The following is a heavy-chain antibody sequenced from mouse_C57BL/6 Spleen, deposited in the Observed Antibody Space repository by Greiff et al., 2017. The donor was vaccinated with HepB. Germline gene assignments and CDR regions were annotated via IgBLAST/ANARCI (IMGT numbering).Heavy chain of an antibody. CDR1: GFTFSSYG. J-gene: IGHJ4*01. V-gene: IGHV5-6*02. CDR2: ISSGGSYT. D-gene: IGHD3-3*01. Sequence: DVMLVESGGDLVKPGGSLKLSCAASGFTFSSYGMSWVRQTPDKRLEWVATISSGGSYTYYPDSVKGRFTISRDTAKNTLYLQMSSLKSEDTAMYYCASHRGDNYYAMDYWGQGTSVTVSS. CDR3: ASHRGDNYYAMDY.